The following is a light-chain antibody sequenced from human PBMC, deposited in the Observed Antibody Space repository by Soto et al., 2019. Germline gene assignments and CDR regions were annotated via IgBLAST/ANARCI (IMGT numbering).Light chain of an antibody. CDR2: GAS. Sequence: DIVMTQSPATLSVSPGERATLSCRASQSVSSNLAWYQQKPGQAPRLLIYGASARATGIPDRFSGSGSGTEFTLTISSLQSEDFAVYYCQQYNNWYTFGQGTKLEIK. V-gene: IGKV3-15*01. CDR1: QSVSSN. CDR3: QQYNNWYT. J-gene: IGKJ2*01.